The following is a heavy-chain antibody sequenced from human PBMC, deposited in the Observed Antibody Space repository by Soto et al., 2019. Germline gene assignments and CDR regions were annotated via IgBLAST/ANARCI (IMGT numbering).Heavy chain of an antibody. J-gene: IGHJ4*02. CDR1: GGSISGYY. CDR2: MYNTGST. V-gene: IGHV4-59*08. CDR3: AATPADMVRGVIFDY. Sequence: PSETLSLTCTVSGGSISGYYWSWIRQPPGKGLEWIGYMYNTGSTNYNPSLKSRVTISVDTSKNQFSLKLSSVTAADTAVYYCAATPADMVRGVIFDYWGQGTLVTVSS. D-gene: IGHD3-10*01.